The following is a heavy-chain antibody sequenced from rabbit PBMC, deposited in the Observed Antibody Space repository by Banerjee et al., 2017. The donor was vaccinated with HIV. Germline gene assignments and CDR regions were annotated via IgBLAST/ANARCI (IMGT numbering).Heavy chain of an antibody. Sequence: QEQLEESGGDLVKPEGSLTLTCTASGFSFSNGYVMCWVRQAPGKGLEWIACINTISGDTVYATWAKGRFTISKASWTTVTLQMTSLTAADTATHFCARGGSAAAFNLWGPGTLVTVS. V-gene: IGHV1S45*01. CDR2: INTISGDT. CDR3: ARGGSAAAFNL. CDR1: GFSFSNGYV. D-gene: IGHD4-2*01. J-gene: IGHJ4*01.